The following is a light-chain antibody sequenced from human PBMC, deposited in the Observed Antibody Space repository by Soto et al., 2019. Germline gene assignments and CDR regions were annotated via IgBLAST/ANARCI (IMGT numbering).Light chain of an antibody. CDR3: SSYRSSNTLL. Sequence: QSALTQPASVSGSPGQSITISCNGTSSDVGDYDYVSWYQQYAGKAPKMMIYEVSNRPSGVSNRFSGSKSGNTASLTISGLQAEDEADYYCSSYRSSNTLLFGGGTKLTVL. J-gene: IGLJ2*01. CDR2: EVS. V-gene: IGLV2-14*01. CDR1: SSDVGDYDY.